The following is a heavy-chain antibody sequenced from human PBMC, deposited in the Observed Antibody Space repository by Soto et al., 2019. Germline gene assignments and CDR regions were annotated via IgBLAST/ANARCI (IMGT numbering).Heavy chain of an antibody. CDR3: AMVDVYVTPSPNDV. J-gene: IGHJ6*02. D-gene: IGHD3-16*01. CDR1: GYTFTRYG. Sequence: QVQLVQSGAEVKNPGASVKVSCKASGYTFTRYGIGWARQAPGQGLEWMGWINTYNGNTNYAQNVQGRVTLTTDTAMSTAYMSLRSLRSNDTAIYYCAMVDVYVTPSPNDVWGQGTTVIVSS. CDR2: INTYNGNT. V-gene: IGHV1-18*01.